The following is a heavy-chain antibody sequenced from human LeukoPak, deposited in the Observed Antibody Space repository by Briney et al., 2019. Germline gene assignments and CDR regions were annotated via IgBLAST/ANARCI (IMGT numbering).Heavy chain of an antibody. V-gene: IGHV4-34*01. CDR1: GGSFSGYC. CDR2: INHSGRT. J-gene: IGHJ3*02. D-gene: IGHD3-22*01. Sequence: SETLSLTCAVYGGSFSGYCWSWIRQPPGKGLEWIGEINHSGRTNYNPSLKSRVTISVDTSKNQFSLKLSSVTAADTAVYYCASSLLRVSTRDIWGQGTMVTVSS. CDR3: ASSLLRVSTRDI.